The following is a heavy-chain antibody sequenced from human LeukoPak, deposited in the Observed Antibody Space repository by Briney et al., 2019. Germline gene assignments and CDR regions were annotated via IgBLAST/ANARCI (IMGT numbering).Heavy chain of an antibody. D-gene: IGHD2-21*01. Sequence: GGSLRLSCAASGFTFSTYSMNWVRQAPGKGLEWVSSISSSSSYIYYTNSVKGRFTISRDNAKNLLFLQMYSLRAEDTAVYYCARSTLIAPRGAFDFWGQGTMVSVSS. CDR3: ARSTLIAPRGAFDF. V-gene: IGHV3-21*01. CDR2: ISSSSSYI. CDR1: GFTFSTYS. J-gene: IGHJ3*01.